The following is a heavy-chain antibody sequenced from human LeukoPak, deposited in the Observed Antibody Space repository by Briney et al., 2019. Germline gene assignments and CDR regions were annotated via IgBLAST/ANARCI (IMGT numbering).Heavy chain of an antibody. CDR1: GGTFSSYT. Sequence: ASVKASCKASGGTFSSYTISWVRQAPGQGLEWMGRIIPILGIANYAQKFQGRVTITADKSTSTAYMELSSLRSEDTAVYYCARDRDSGYDFDYYMDVWGKGTTVTVSS. CDR3: ARDRDSGYDFDYYMDV. V-gene: IGHV1-69*04. CDR2: IIPILGIA. J-gene: IGHJ6*03. D-gene: IGHD5-12*01.